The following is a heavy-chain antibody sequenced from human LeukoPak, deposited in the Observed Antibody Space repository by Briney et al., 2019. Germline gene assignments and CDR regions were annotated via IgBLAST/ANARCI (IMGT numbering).Heavy chain of an antibody. Sequence: KSGGSLRLSCAASGFTFDDYGMSWVRQAPGRGLEWLSYIGLDSGFTSYADSVKGRFTISSDTARNSLYLHLNSLRAEDTAVYFCVRDHNWAFDSWGQGTLVTVSS. CDR3: VRDHNWAFDS. V-gene: IGHV3-11*06. D-gene: IGHD1-20*01. CDR2: IGLDSGFT. CDR1: GFTFDDYG. J-gene: IGHJ4*02.